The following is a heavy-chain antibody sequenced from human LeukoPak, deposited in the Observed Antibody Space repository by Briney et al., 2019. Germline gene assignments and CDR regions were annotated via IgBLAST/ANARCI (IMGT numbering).Heavy chain of an antibody. CDR1: DGSISSYY. CDR2: IYTSGST. CDR3: ARENFYELRFDP. Sequence: SETLSLTCTVSDGSISSYYWSWIRQPAGKGLEWIGRIYTSGSTNYNPSLKSRVTMSVDTSKNQFSLKLSSVTAADTAVYYCARENFYELRFDPWGQGTLVIVSS. V-gene: IGHV4-4*07. D-gene: IGHD5/OR15-5a*01. J-gene: IGHJ5*02.